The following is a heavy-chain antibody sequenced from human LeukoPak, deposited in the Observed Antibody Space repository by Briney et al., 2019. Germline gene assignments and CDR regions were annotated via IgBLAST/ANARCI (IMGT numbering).Heavy chain of an antibody. V-gene: IGHV4-59*12. CDR2: LHQSGPT. J-gene: IGHJ1*01. CDR3: ARDGTDLVATPFGS. CDR1: GGSISSYY. D-gene: IGHD2-15*01. Sequence: SETLSLTCTVSGGSISSYYWSWIRQPPGKGLEWIGELHQSGPTNYNPSLKSRVTISVDKSKNQLSLNLSSVTAADTAVYYCARDGTDLVATPFGSWGQGILVTVSS.